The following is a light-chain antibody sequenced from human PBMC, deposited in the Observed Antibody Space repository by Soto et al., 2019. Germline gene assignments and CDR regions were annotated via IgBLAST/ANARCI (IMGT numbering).Light chain of an antibody. CDR3: QQYDNWPPRT. CDR1: QSVSSD. V-gene: IGKV3-15*01. Sequence: EIVMTQSPDTLSVSPGERVTLSCRASQSVSSDLAWYQQKPGQAPRLLIYGASTRATDIAARFSGSGSGTEFTLTISSLQSEDFALYYCQQYDNWPPRTFGPGTKVDVK. CDR2: GAS. J-gene: IGKJ3*01.